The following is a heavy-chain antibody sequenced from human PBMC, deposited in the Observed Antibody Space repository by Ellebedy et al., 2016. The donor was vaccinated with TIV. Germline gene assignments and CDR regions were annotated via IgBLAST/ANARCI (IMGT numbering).Heavy chain of an antibody. CDR2: IDSSSSNI. CDR3: AKLPVAYNWNYADDD. J-gene: IGHJ4*02. Sequence: GESLKISCAGSGFIFSTYNMNWVRQAPGKGLEWVAYIDSSSSNIFYADSLKGRFTISRDNAKNSLYLQMNSLSAEDTAVYYCAKLPVAYNWNYADDDWGQGTLVTVSS. CDR1: GFIFSTYN. D-gene: IGHD1-7*01. V-gene: IGHV3-48*04.